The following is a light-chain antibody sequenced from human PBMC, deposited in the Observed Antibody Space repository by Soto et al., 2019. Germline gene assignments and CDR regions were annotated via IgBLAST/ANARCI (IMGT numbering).Light chain of an antibody. Sequence: EIVLTQSPGTLSLSPGQRATLSGRASQTLRGNFLAWYQQKHGQAPSLLIYAASRRAAGIPDKFSGSGSGTDFTLTISRLEPEDFAVYYCQHYGDSPPYTFGQGTQLEIK. CDR1: QTLRGNF. CDR3: QHYGDSPPYT. CDR2: AAS. J-gene: IGKJ2*01. V-gene: IGKV3-20*01.